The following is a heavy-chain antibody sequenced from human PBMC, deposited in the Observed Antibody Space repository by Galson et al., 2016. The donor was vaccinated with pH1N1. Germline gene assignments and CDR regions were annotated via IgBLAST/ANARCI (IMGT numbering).Heavy chain of an antibody. V-gene: IGHV1-69*13. CDR1: GGPLSSYA. D-gene: IGHD1-14*01. J-gene: IGHJ3*01. CDR2: IMPIFGTT. Sequence: SVKVSCKASGGPLSSYATGWVRQAPGQGPEWMGGIMPIFGTTKYEQKFQGRFTITADEMSGSAYMELSGLTSMDTAVYYCVRSTGYNKVNGPFVVWGQGTLVIVSS. CDR3: VRSTGYNKVNGPFVV.